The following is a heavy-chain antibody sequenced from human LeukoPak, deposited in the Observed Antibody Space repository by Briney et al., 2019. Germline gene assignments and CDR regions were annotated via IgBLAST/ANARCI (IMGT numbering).Heavy chain of an antibody. J-gene: IGHJ3*02. Sequence: SETLSLTCTVSGGSISSYYWSWIRQPPGKGLEWIGYIYYSGSTNYNPSLKSRVTISVDTSKNQFSLKLSSVTAADTAVYYCATVEMATPGDGAFDIWGQGTMVTVSS. V-gene: IGHV4-59*13. CDR3: ATVEMATPGDGAFDI. CDR1: GGSISSYY. CDR2: IYYSGST. D-gene: IGHD5-12*01.